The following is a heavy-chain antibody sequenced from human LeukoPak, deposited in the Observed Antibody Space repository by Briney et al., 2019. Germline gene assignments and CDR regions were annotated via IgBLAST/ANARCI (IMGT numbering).Heavy chain of an antibody. CDR3: AREPNPFPDYDILTGYYKKGEGYFDY. D-gene: IGHD3-9*01. V-gene: IGHV1-2*02. J-gene: IGHJ4*02. CDR1: GYTFTGYY. Sequence: ASVKVSCKASGYTFTGYYMHWVRQAPGQGLEWMGWINPNSGGTSYAQKFQGRVTMTRDMSTSTAYMELSSLRSEDTAVYYCAREPNPFPDYDILTGYYKKGEGYFDYWGQGTLVTVSS. CDR2: INPNSGGT.